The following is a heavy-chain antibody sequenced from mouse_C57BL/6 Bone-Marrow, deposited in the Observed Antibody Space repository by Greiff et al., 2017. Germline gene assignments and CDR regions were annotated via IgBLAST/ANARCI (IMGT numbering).Heavy chain of an antibody. J-gene: IGHJ2*01. Sequence: VTLMESGAELARPGASVKMSCKASGYTFTSYTMHWVNQRPGQGLEWIGYINPSSGYTKYNQKFKDKATLTADKSSSTADMQLSSLTSEDSAVYYCARVYYYGSTTTNWGQGTTLTVSS. V-gene: IGHV1-4*01. CDR3: ARVYYYGSTTTN. CDR2: INPSSGYT. CDR1: GYTFTSYT. D-gene: IGHD1-1*01.